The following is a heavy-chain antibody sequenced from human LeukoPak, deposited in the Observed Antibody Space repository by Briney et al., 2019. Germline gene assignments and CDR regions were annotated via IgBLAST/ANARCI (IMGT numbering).Heavy chain of an antibody. CDR3: ARALDFWSGSHWFDP. J-gene: IGHJ5*02. CDR2: INHSGST. D-gene: IGHD3-3*01. CDR1: GGSFSGYY. Sequence: SETLSLTCAVYGGSFSGYYWSWIRQPPGKGLEWIGEINHSGSTNYNPSLKSRVTISVDTSKNRFSLKLSSVTAADAAVYYCARALDFWSGSHWFDPWGQGTLVTVSS. V-gene: IGHV4-34*01.